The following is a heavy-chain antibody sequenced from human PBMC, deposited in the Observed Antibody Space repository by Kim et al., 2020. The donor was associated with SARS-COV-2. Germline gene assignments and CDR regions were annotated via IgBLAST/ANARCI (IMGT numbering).Heavy chain of an antibody. CDR2: INHSGST. Sequence: SETLSLTCAVYGGSFSGYYWSWIRQPPGKGLEWIGEINHSGSTNYNPSLKSRVTISVDTSKNQFSLKLSSVTAADTAVYYCARASYGDYALGYWGQGTLVTVSS. V-gene: IGHV4-34*01. CDR3: ARASYGDYALGY. D-gene: IGHD4-17*01. J-gene: IGHJ4*02. CDR1: GGSFSGYY.